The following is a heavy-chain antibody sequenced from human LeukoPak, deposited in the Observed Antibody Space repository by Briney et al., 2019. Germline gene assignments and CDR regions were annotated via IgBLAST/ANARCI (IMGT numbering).Heavy chain of an antibody. Sequence: GSLRLSCAASGFSFNIYTMNWVRQAPGKGLEWVSYISSASSIIYYADSVKGRFTISRDNAKNSLYLQMNSLRDEDTAIYYCARENRALGDFWGQGTLVTVSS. D-gene: IGHD3-16*01. V-gene: IGHV3-48*02. CDR1: GFSFNIYT. CDR3: ARENRALGDF. CDR2: ISSASSII. J-gene: IGHJ4*02.